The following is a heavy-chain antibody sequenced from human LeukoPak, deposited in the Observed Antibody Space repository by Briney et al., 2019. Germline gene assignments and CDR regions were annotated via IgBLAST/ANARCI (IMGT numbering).Heavy chain of an antibody. J-gene: IGHJ4*02. V-gene: IGHV1-18*01. CDR3: ARERVNIGDSYYFDY. D-gene: IGHD2-21*02. CDR2: FSAYNGNT. CDR1: GYTFTSYG. Sequence: ASVKVSCKASGYTFTSYGISWVRQAPGQGLEWMGWFSAYNGNTNYAQKLQGRVTMTTDTSTSTAYMELRSLRSDDTAVYYCARERVNIGDSYYFDYWGQGTLVTVSS.